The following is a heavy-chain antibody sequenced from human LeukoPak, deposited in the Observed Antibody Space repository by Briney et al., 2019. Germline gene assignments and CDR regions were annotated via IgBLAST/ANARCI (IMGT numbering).Heavy chain of an antibody. D-gene: IGHD4-23*01. CDR3: AKEGYGGPFDY. Sequence: PGGSLRLSCAASGFTFSSYSMSWVRQAPGKGLEWVSYISSSSSTIYYADSVKGRFTISRDNSKNTLYLQMNSLRAEDTAVYYCAKEGYGGPFDYWGQGTLVTVSS. CDR2: ISSSSSTI. CDR1: GFTFSSYS. V-gene: IGHV3-48*01. J-gene: IGHJ4*02.